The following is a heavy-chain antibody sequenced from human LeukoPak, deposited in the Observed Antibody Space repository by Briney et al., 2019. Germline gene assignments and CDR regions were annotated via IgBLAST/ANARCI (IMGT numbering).Heavy chain of an antibody. CDR1: GFTVSSNY. V-gene: IGHV3-7*01. Sequence: GGSLRLSCAASGFTVSSNYMSWVRQAPGKGLEWVANIKQDGSEKYYVDSVKGRFTISRDNAKNSLYLQMNSLRAEDTAVYYCARDLPSIAAHEGMGFDYWGQGTLVTVSS. CDR2: IKQDGSEK. D-gene: IGHD6-6*01. J-gene: IGHJ4*02. CDR3: ARDLPSIAAHEGMGFDY.